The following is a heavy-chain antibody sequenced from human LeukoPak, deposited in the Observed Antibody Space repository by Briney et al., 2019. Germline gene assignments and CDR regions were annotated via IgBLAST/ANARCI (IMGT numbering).Heavy chain of an antibody. Sequence: PGGSLRLSCAASGFTFSSYAMSWVRQAPGKGLEWVSAISGSGGSTYYADSVKGRFTISRDNSKNTLYLQMNSLRVEDTAVYYCAKDGGSYGAIDALGIWGQGTMVTVSS. D-gene: IGHD5-18*01. V-gene: IGHV3-23*01. CDR1: GFTFSSYA. CDR2: ISGSGGST. J-gene: IGHJ3*02. CDR3: AKDGGSYGAIDALGI.